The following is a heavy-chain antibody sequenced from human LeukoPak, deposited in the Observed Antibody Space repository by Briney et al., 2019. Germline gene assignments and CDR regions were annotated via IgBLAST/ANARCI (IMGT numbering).Heavy chain of an antibody. J-gene: IGHJ5*02. CDR2: INGDMTTT. CDR1: RSFW. Sequence: GGSLRLSCAARSFWMHWVRQAPGKGLVWVSRINGDMTTTNYADSVKGRFTISRDKAKNTVYLQMNSLRAEDTAVYFCVAAGECSYGCPGPWGQGTLVTVSS. D-gene: IGHD5-18*01. CDR3: VAAGECSYGCPGP. V-gene: IGHV3-74*01.